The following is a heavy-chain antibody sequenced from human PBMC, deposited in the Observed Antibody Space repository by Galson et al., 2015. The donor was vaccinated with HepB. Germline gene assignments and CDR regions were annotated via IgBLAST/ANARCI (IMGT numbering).Heavy chain of an antibody. Sequence: SLRLSCAASGFTFSSYSMNWVRQAPGKGLEWVSYISSSSSTIYYADSVKGRFTISRDNAKNSLYLQMNSLRAEDTAVYYCARYRSSSWKDYWGQGTLVTVSS. D-gene: IGHD6-13*01. V-gene: IGHV3-48*01. CDR3: ARYRSSSWKDY. CDR2: ISSSSSTI. CDR1: GFTFSSYS. J-gene: IGHJ4*02.